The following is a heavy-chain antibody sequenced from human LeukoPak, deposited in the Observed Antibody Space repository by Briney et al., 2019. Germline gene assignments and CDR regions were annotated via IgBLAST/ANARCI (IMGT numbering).Heavy chain of an antibody. D-gene: IGHD3-9*01. V-gene: IGHV3-33*01. CDR3: ARDRSAVDAPYFDY. Sequence: GGSLRLSCAASGFTFSSYGMHWVRQAPGKGLEWVAVIWYDGSNKYYADSVKGRFTISRDNSKNTLYLQMNSLRAEDTAVYYCARDRSAVDAPYFDYWGQGTLVTVSS. CDR2: IWYDGSNK. J-gene: IGHJ4*02. CDR1: GFTFSSYG.